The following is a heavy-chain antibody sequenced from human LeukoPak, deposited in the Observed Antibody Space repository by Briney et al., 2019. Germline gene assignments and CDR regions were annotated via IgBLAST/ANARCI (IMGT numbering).Heavy chain of an antibody. CDR2: ISYDGSKK. Sequence: GGSLRLSCAASGFTFSNYAMHWVRQAPGKGLEWVAVISYDGSKKDYADSEKGRFTISRDNSKNSLYLQMNSLRAEDTAVYYCAELGITMIGGVWGKGTTVTISS. CDR1: GFTFSNYA. V-gene: IGHV3-30*04. CDR3: AELGITMIGGV. J-gene: IGHJ6*04. D-gene: IGHD3-10*02.